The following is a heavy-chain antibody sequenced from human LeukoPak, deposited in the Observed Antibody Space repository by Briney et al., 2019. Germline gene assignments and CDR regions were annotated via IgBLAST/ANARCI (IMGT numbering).Heavy chain of an antibody. CDR1: GFTFSSYS. CDR3: ARVGRVAAVDY. V-gene: IGHV3-21*01. Sequence: GGSLRLSCAASGFTFSSYSMNWVRQAPGKGLEWVSSISSSSSYIYYADSVKGRFTISRDNAKNSLYLQMNSLRAEDTAVYYCARVGRVAAVDYWGQGTLVTVSS. J-gene: IGHJ4*02. D-gene: IGHD1-26*01. CDR2: ISSSSSYI.